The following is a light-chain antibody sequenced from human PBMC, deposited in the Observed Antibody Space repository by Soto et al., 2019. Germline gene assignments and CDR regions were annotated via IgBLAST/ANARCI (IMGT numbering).Light chain of an antibody. J-gene: IGKJ5*01. Sequence: DIQMTQSPSYLSASVGDRVTITCRASQGISSWLAWYQHKPGKAPKLLIYAASILQGGVPSRFSGSGSGTDFTLTINSLQPEDFATYYCQQANTFPSTFGQETRLDIK. V-gene: IGKV1D-12*01. CDR3: QQANTFPST. CDR1: QGISSW. CDR2: AAS.